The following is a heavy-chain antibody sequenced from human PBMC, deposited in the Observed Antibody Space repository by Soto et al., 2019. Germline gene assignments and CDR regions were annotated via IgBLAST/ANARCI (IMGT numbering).Heavy chain of an antibody. CDR3: AKDPARLNYYYYGMDV. Sequence: LRLSCAASGFTFDDYAMHWVRQAPGKGLEWVSGISWNSGSIGYADSVKGRFTISRDNAKNSLYLQMNSLRAEDTALYYCAKDPARLNYYYYGMDVWGQGTTVTVSS. CDR1: GFTFDDYA. V-gene: IGHV3-9*01. D-gene: IGHD2-15*01. J-gene: IGHJ6*02. CDR2: ISWNSGSI.